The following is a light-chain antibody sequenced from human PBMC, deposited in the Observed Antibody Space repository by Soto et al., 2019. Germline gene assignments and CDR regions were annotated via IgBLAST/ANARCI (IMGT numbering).Light chain of an antibody. CDR3: AAWDGSLSGWV. CDR1: SSNIETNY. Sequence: QSVLTQPPSASGTTGQRVTISCSGSSSNIETNYVYWYQQFPGTAPKVLIYRNNQRPSRVPDRFSASKSGTSASLAISGLRSEDEADYYCAAWDGSLSGWVFGGGTKVTVL. CDR2: RNN. J-gene: IGLJ3*02. V-gene: IGLV1-47*01.